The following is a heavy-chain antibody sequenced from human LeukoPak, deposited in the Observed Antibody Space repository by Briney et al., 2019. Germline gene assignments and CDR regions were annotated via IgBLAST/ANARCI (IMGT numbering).Heavy chain of an antibody. V-gene: IGHV4-39*01. Sequence: KPSETLSLTCTVSGGSISSSSYYWGWIRQPPGKGLEWIGSIYYSGSTYYNPSLKSRVTISVDTSKNQFSLKLSSVTAADTAVYYCAGRDDILTGYYCSLGKPTDYWGQGTLVTVSS. CDR2: IYYSGST. CDR1: GGSISSSSYY. J-gene: IGHJ4*02. CDR3: AGRDDILTGYYCSLGKPTDY. D-gene: IGHD3-9*01.